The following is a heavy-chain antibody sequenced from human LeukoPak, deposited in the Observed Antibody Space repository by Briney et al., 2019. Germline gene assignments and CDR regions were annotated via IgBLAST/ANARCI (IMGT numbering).Heavy chain of an antibody. CDR2: IFHSGST. J-gene: IGHJ4*02. Sequence: SETLSLTCAVSGYSISSGYYWGWIRQPPGKGLEWVGSIFHSGSTYYNPSLKSRVTISVDTSKNQFSLKLSSVTAADTAVYYCARRSIYSSSEDYWGQGTLVTVSS. V-gene: IGHV4-38-2*01. CDR1: GYSISSGYY. D-gene: IGHD6-6*01. CDR3: ARRSIYSSSEDY.